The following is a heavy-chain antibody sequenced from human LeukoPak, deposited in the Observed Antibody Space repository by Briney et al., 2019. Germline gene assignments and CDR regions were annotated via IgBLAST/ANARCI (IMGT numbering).Heavy chain of an antibody. V-gene: IGHV1-2*02. CDR1: GYTFTGYY. Sequence: ASVKVSCKASGYTFTGYYMHWVRQAPGQGLEWRGCINPNSGGTNYAQKFQGRVTMARDTSISTAYMELSRLRSDDTAVYYCAREIGPSYSSSWYPRSWFDPWGQGTLVTVSS. J-gene: IGHJ5*02. CDR2: INPNSGGT. D-gene: IGHD6-13*01. CDR3: AREIGPSYSSSWYPRSWFDP.